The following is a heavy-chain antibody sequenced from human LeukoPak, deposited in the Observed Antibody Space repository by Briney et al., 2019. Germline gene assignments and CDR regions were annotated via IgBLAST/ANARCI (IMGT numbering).Heavy chain of an antibody. V-gene: IGHV3-23*01. CDR3: ARELVSLGTGYFDL. J-gene: IGHJ2*01. D-gene: IGHD7-27*01. CDR1: GFTFGTYG. Sequence: AGGSLRLSCEASGFTFGTYGMTWVRQAPGKGLEWVSGITGSSTWTYYADSVRGRFTISRDNSKNPLHLQMNSLTADDTAIYYCARELVSLGTGYFDLWGRGTLVTVSS. CDR2: ITGSSTWT.